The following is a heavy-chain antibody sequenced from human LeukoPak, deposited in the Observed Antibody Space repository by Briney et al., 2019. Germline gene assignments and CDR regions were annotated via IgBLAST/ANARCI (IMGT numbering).Heavy chain of an antibody. CDR1: GFTFSSYA. J-gene: IGHJ5*02. D-gene: IGHD2-2*01. Sequence: GRSLRLSCAASGFTFSSYAMHWVRQAPGKGLEWVAVISYDGSNKYYADSVKGRFTIFRDNSKNTLYLQMNSLRAEDTAVYYCARDRYCSSTSCYNWFDPWGQGTLVTVSS. CDR3: ARDRYCSSTSCYNWFDP. V-gene: IGHV3-30-3*01. CDR2: ISYDGSNK.